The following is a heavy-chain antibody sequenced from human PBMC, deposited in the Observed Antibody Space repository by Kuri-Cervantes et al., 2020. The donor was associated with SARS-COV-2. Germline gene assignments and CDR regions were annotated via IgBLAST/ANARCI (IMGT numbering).Heavy chain of an antibody. CDR3: ARDLDSYDSSGHHTSDAFDI. D-gene: IGHD3-22*01. Sequence: SVKVSCKASGGTFSSYAISWVRQAPGQGLEWMGGIIPIFGTANYAQKFQGRVTITADKSTSTAYMELSSLGSEDTAVYYCARDLDSYDSSGHHTSDAFDIWGQGTMVTVSS. J-gene: IGHJ3*02. CDR1: GGTFSSYA. CDR2: IIPIFGTA. V-gene: IGHV1-69*06.